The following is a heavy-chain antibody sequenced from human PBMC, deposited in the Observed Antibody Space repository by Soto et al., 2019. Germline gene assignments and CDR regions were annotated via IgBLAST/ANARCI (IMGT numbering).Heavy chain of an antibody. CDR3: GRITLKTSVDTFDF. CDR1: GFTFSTYA. D-gene: IGHD3-22*01. J-gene: IGHJ3*01. CDR2: VTSDGSNK. V-gene: IGHV3-30-3*01. Sequence: GGSLRLSCAASGFTFSTYALHWVRQAPGKGLEWVATVTSDGSNKYHADSVEGRFTISRDDSKNTLYLQLNGLRAEGTAVYYCGRITLKTSVDTFDFWGQGTMVTVSS.